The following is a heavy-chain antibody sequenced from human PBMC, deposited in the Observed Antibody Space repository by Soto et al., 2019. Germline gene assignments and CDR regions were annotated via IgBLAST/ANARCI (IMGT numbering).Heavy chain of an antibody. Sequence: GASVKVSCKASGYTFTSYGISWVRQAPGQGLEWMGWISAYNGNTNYAQKLQGRVTMTTDTSTSTAYMELRSLRSDDTAVYYCAREETEDPPPRRWFDPWGQGTLVTVSS. V-gene: IGHV1-18*01. J-gene: IGHJ5*02. CDR2: ISAYNGNT. CDR3: AREETEDPPPRRWFDP. D-gene: IGHD2-15*01. CDR1: GYTFTSYG.